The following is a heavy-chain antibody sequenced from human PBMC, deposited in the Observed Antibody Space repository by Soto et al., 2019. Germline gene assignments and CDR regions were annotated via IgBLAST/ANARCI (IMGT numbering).Heavy chain of an antibody. Sequence: GGSLRLSCAASGFTFSSYAMSWVRQAPGKGLEWVSAISGSGGSTYYADSVKGRFTISRDNSKNTLYLQMNSLRAEDTAVYYCAKRTTVRGRGSGMDVWGQGTTVNVSS. CDR1: GFTFSSYA. CDR3: AKRTTVRGRGSGMDV. CDR2: ISGSGGST. V-gene: IGHV3-23*01. D-gene: IGHD4-4*01. J-gene: IGHJ6*02.